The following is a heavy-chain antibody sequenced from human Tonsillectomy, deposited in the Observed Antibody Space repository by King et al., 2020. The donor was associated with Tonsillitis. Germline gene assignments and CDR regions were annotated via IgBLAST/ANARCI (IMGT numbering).Heavy chain of an antibody. V-gene: IGHV3-23*04. CDR1: GFTFSSYA. CDR3: AKADSRGRITIFSVAGFDY. D-gene: IGHD3-9*01. J-gene: IGHJ4*02. Sequence: EVQLVESGGGLVQPGGSLRLSCAASGFTFSSYAMSWVRQAPGKGLEWVSAISGSGGSTYYADSVKGRFTISRDNSKNTLYLQMNSLRAEDTAVYYCAKADSRGRITIFSVAGFDYWGQGTLVTVSS. CDR2: ISGSGGST.